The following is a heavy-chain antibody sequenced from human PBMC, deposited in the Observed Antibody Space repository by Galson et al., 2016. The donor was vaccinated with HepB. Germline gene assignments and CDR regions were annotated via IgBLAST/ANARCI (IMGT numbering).Heavy chain of an antibody. V-gene: IGHV4-59*01. D-gene: IGHD5-12*01. CDR3: ARDRGQDGGYDWYFDL. CDR2: VSYSGSP. CDR1: GVSTNSYY. J-gene: IGHJ2*01. Sequence: SETLSLTCTVSGVSTNSYYWSWIRQPPGKGLEWIGYVSYSGSPNYNPSPKSRVTISTDTPKNQVSLKLSSVTAADTAVYYCARDRGQDGGYDWYFDLWGRGTLVTVSS.